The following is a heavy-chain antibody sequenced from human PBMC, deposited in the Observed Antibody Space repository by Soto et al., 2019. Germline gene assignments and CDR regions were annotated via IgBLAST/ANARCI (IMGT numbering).Heavy chain of an antibody. CDR2: ISGSGGST. Sequence: EVQLLESGGGLVQPGGSLRLSCAASGFTFSSYAMSWVRQAPGKGLEWVSAISGSGGSTYYADSVKGRFTISRDNSKNTLYLQMNSLRAEDTAVYYCAAPGNPSGYYYYGMDVWGQGTTVTVSS. CDR1: GFTFSSYA. V-gene: IGHV3-23*01. J-gene: IGHJ6*02. CDR3: AAPGNPSGYYYYGMDV.